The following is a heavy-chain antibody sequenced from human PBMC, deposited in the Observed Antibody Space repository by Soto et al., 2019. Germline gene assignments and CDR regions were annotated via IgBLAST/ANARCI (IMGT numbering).Heavy chain of an antibody. CDR1: GGTFSSYA. CDR3: ARGRPETGTLVY. V-gene: IGHV1-69*13. D-gene: IGHD1-7*01. CDR2: IIPIFGTA. Sequence: ASVKVSCKASGGTFSSYAISWVRQAPGQGLEWMGGIIPIFGTANYAQKFQGRVTITADESTSTAYMELSSLRSEDTAVYYCARGRPETGTLVYWGQGTLVTVSS. J-gene: IGHJ4*02.